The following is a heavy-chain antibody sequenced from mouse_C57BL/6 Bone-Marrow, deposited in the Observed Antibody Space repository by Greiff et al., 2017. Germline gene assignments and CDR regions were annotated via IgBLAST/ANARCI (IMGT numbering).Heavy chain of an antibody. J-gene: IGHJ2*01. D-gene: IGHD1-1*01. Sequence: QVQLQQSGAELVRPGASVTLSCKASGYTFTDYEMHWVKQTPVHGLEWIGAIDPETGGTAYNQKFKGKAILTADKSSSTAYMELRSLTSEDSAVCDCTRVNYYGSSLYCFDFGGQGTTLTVTS. CDR2: IDPETGGT. V-gene: IGHV1-15*01. CDR3: TRVNYYGSSLYCFDF. CDR1: GYTFTDYE.